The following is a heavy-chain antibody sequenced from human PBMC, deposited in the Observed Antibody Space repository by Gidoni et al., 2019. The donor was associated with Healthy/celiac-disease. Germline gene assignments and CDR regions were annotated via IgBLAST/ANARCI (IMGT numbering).Heavy chain of an antibody. CDR1: GFTFSSYA. J-gene: IGHJ4*02. Sequence: EVQLLESGGCLVQPGGSLRLSCAASGFTFSSYAMSWVRQAPGKGLEWVSAISGSGGSTYYTDSVKGRFTISRDNSKNTLYLQMNSLRAEDTAVYYCAKDPYGDYVSFDYWGQGTLVTVSS. V-gene: IGHV3-23*01. D-gene: IGHD4-17*01. CDR2: ISGSGGST. CDR3: AKDPYGDYVSFDY.